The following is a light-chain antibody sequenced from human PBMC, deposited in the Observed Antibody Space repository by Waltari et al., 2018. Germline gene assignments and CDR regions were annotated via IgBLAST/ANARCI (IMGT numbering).Light chain of an antibody. J-gene: IGLJ1*01. CDR2: EVT. V-gene: IGLV2-23*02. CDR1: SSDVGNYNL. CDR3: CSYAGLGIYV. Sequence: QSGLTQPASVSGSTGQSITVSCTGTSSDVGNYNLVSWYQQYPGKAPKLMVYEVTKRTSGVSDRFSGSKSGNTASLTISGLQSEDEADYYCCSYAGLGIYVFGTGTKVTVL.